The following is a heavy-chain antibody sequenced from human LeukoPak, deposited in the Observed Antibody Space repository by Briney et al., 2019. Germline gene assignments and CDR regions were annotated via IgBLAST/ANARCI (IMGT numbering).Heavy chain of an antibody. CDR1: GYTFTGYY. V-gene: IGHV1-2*02. CDR2: INPNSGGT. CDR3: ARQNGISGWRSWAAFDI. Sequence: ASVKVSCKASGYTFTGYYMHWVRQAPGQGLEWMGWINPNSGGTNYAQKFQGRVTMTRDTSISTAYMELSRLRSEDTAFYYCARQNGISGWRSWAAFDIWGQGTTVTISS. J-gene: IGHJ3*02. D-gene: IGHD6-19*01.